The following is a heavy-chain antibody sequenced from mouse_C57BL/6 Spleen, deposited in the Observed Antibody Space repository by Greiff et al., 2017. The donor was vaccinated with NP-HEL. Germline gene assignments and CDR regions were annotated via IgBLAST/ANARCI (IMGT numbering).Heavy chain of an antibody. CDR1: GYSITSGYD. V-gene: IGHV3-1*01. CDR3: AMGELLLSVDY. CDR2: ISYSGST. J-gene: IGHJ2*01. D-gene: IGHD1-1*01. Sequence: EVKVEESGPGMVKPSQSLSLTCTVTGYSITSGYDWHWIRHFPGNKLEWMGYISYSGSTNYNPSLKSRISITHDTSKNHFYLKLNSVTTEDTATYDCAMGELLLSVDYWGQGTTLTVSS.